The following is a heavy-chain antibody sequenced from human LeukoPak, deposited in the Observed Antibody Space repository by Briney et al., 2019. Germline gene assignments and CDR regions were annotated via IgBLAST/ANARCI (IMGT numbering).Heavy chain of an antibody. Sequence: GGSLRLSCAASGFTFSSYSMNWVRQAPGKGLEWVSSISSSSIYKYFADSVKGRFTISRDNAKNSLYLQVNSLRAEDTAVYYCARDGITMRILEYWGQGTLVTVSS. CDR3: ARDGITMRILEY. D-gene: IGHD3-10*01. J-gene: IGHJ4*02. CDR2: ISSSSIYK. V-gene: IGHV3-21*01. CDR1: GFTFSSYS.